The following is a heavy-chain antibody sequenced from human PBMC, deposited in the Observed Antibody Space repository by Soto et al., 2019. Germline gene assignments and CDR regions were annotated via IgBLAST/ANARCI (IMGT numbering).Heavy chain of an antibody. CDR2: TSGSGDST. V-gene: IGHV3-23*01. CDR1: GFTFSIYA. Sequence: GGSLRLSCAASGFTFSIYAMTWVRQAPGKGLEWVSGTSGSGDSTYYADSVKGRFTISRDNSKNTLYLQMNSLRAEDTAVYYCTTDPTIPAAMRPYYYGMDVWGQGTTVTVSS. CDR3: TTDPTIPAAMRPYYYGMDV. J-gene: IGHJ6*02. D-gene: IGHD2-2*01.